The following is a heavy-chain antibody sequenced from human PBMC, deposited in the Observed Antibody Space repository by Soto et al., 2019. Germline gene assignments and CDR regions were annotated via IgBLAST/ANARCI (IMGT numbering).Heavy chain of an antibody. CDR2: ISYDGSNK. Sequence: PGGSLRLSCAASGFTFSSYAMHWVRQAPGKGLEWVAVISYDGSNKYYADSVKGRFTISRDNSKNTLYLQMNSLRAEDTAVYYCAREAHSSSWYFSHFGMDVWGQGTTVNVS. CDR3: AREAHSSSWYFSHFGMDV. V-gene: IGHV3-30-3*01. CDR1: GFTFSSYA. J-gene: IGHJ6*02. D-gene: IGHD6-13*01.